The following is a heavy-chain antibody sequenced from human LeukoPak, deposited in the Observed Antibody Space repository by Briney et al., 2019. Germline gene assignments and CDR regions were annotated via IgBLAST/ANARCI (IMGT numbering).Heavy chain of an antibody. V-gene: IGHV3-74*03. CDR1: GFTFSSYW. J-gene: IGHJ4*02. CDR2: IKSAGSSI. Sequence: GGSLRLSCAASGFTFSSYWMHWVRQAPGKGLVWGSRIKSAGSSIMYADSVKGRFTISRDNAKNTLYLQMNSLRAEDTAVYYCARDLDYGGKSNFDYWGQGTLVTVSS. D-gene: IGHD4-23*01. CDR3: ARDLDYGGKSNFDY.